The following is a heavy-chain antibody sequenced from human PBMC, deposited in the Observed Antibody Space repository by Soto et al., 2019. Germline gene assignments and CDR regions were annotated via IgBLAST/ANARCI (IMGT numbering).Heavy chain of an antibody. D-gene: IGHD2-21*01. V-gene: IGHV1-2*02. Sequence: ASVKVSCKASGDTFTANYIHWVRQAPGQGFEWMGWINPKSGGTNYPQKFQGRFTISRDNSKNTLYLQMNSLRAEDTAVYYRAKAFHDLDYWGQGTLVTVSS. J-gene: IGHJ4*02. CDR2: INPKSGGT. CDR1: GDTFTANY. CDR3: AKAFHDLDY.